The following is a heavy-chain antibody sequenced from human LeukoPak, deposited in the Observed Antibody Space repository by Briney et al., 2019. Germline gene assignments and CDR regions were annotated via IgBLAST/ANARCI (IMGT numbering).Heavy chain of an antibody. CDR2: IEQNGSEK. Sequence: GGSLRLSCAASGFTFSSYWMSWVRQAPGKGLEWVANIEQNGSEKYYVGSVKGRFTISRDNAKNSLYLQMNSLRAEDTAVYYCTRELQGYSSGWYRGDYWGQGTLVTVSS. J-gene: IGHJ4*02. CDR3: TRELQGYSSGWYRGDY. V-gene: IGHV3-7*01. CDR1: GFTFSSYW. D-gene: IGHD6-19*01.